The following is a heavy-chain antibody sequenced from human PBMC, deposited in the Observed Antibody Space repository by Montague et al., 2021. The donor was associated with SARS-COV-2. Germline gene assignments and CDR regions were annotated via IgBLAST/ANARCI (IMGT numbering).Heavy chain of an antibody. CDR3: ARSPEPMIILIITSLNWYFDL. Sequence: TLSLTCTVSGASVASGNFYWSWIRQHPGKGLEWIGYIYYSGSTYYNPSLKSRVTISVDTSKNQFSLKMSSVTAADTAVYYCARSPEPMIILIITSLNWYFDLWGRGTLVTVSS. CDR2: IYYSGST. CDR1: GASVASGNFY. J-gene: IGHJ2*01. V-gene: IGHV4-31*03. D-gene: IGHD3-22*01.